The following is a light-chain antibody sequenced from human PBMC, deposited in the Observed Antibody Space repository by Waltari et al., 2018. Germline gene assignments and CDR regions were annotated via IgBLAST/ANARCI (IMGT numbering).Light chain of an antibody. Sequence: QSVLTQPPSVSGAPGQRVSISCTGSTSNIGAGYDVHWYQQGPGKAPKLIIYGTNPRTLGVPDRFFGSQYGTSASLAIIGLQAEDEGDYYCQSYDTTLSVVFGGGTKLTVL. V-gene: IGLV1-40*01. CDR3: QSYDTTLSVV. J-gene: IGLJ2*01. CDR1: TSNIGAGYD. CDR2: GTN.